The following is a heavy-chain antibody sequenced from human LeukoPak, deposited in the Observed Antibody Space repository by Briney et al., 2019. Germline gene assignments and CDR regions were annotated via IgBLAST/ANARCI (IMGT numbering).Heavy chain of an antibody. CDR2: IYTSGST. CDR3: ARDGRLLGIDY. D-gene: IGHD2-15*01. J-gene: IGHJ4*02. CDR1: VGSISSGSYY. V-gene: IGHV4-61*02. Sequence: PSETLSLTCTVSVGSISSGSYYWSWIRQPAGKGLEWIGRIYTSGSTNYNPSLKSRVTISVDTSKNQFSLKLSSVTAADTAVYYCARDGRLLGIDYWGQGTLVTVSS.